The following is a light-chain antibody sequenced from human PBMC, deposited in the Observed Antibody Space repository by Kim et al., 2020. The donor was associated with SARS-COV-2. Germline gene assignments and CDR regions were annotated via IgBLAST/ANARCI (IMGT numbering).Light chain of an antibody. Sequence: SPGESAPLSCRASQSVGRNLAWYQQKPGQAPRLVIYGASTRATGVPARFSGSGYGTEFTLTISSLQSEDFAVYYCQQYNNWPPLTFGPGTKVDIK. CDR1: QSVGRN. J-gene: IGKJ3*01. CDR2: GAS. V-gene: IGKV3-15*01. CDR3: QQYNNWPPLT.